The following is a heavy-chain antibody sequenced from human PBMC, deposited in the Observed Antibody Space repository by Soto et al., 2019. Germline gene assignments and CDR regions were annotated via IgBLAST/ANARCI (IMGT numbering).Heavy chain of an antibody. CDR3: ARHSGSYFRDY. D-gene: IGHD1-26*01. Sequence: SETLSLTCAVSGDSISSSNWWSWVRQPPGKGLEWIGEIYHSGSTNYNPPLKSRVTISVDKSKNQFSLNLNSVTAADTAVYYCARHSGSYFRDYWGQGTLVTV. CDR1: GDSISSSNW. CDR2: IYHSGST. J-gene: IGHJ4*02. V-gene: IGHV4-4*02.